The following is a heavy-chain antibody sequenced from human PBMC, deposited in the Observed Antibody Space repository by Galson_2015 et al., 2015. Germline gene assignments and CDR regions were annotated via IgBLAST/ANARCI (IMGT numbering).Heavy chain of an antibody. J-gene: IGHJ6*02. D-gene: IGHD5-12*01. CDR2: INAGNGNT. CDR1: GYTFTSYA. CDR3: AGRTYDRPTEYYYYGMDV. Sequence: SGYTFTSYAMHWVRQAPGQRLEWMGWINAGNGNTKYSQKFQGRVTITRDTSASTAYMELSSLRSEDTAVYYCAGRTYDRPTEYYYYGMDVWGQGTTVTVSS. V-gene: IGHV1-3*01.